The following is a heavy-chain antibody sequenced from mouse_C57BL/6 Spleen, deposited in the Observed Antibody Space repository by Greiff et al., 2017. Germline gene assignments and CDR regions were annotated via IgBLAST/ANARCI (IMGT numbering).Heavy chain of an antibody. J-gene: IGHJ3*01. Sequence: EVKLMESGGGLVQPGGSLSLSCAASGFTFTDYYMSWVRQPPGKALEWLGFIRNKANGYTTEYSASVKGRFTISRDNSQSILYHQMNALRAEESATYYGARYDGHGGFAYWGQGTLVTVSA. D-gene: IGHD2-2*01. CDR1: GFTFTDYY. CDR3: ARYDGHGGFAY. V-gene: IGHV7-3*01. CDR2: IRNKANGYTT.